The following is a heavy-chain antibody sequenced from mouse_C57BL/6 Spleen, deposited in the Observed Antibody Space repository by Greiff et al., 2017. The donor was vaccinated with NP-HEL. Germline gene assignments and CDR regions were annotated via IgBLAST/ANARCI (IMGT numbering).Heavy chain of an antibody. CDR1: GYTFTSYT. CDR3: ARKEDYSFCY. Sequence: QVQLQQSGAELARPGASVKMSCKASGYTFTSYTMHWVNQRPGQGLEWIGYINPSSGYTTYNQKFKDKATLTADKSSSTAYMQLCSLTAEDSAFYYCARKEDYSFCYWGKGTLVTVSA. CDR2: INPSSGYT. V-gene: IGHV1-4*01. J-gene: IGHJ3*02. D-gene: IGHD1-1*01.